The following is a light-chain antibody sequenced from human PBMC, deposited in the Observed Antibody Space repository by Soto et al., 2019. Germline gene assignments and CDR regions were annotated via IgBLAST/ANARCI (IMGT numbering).Light chain of an antibody. J-gene: IGKJ4*01. CDR3: QQYNSYSLT. V-gene: IGKV1-5*01. CDR1: QSISDW. CDR2: DAS. Sequence: DIQMTQSPSTLSASVGARVTITCRASQSISDWLAWYQQKPGKAPKLLIYDASGLESGVPSRFSGSGSGTEFTLTISSLQPDDFATYYCQQYNSYSLTSGGRTNVVI.